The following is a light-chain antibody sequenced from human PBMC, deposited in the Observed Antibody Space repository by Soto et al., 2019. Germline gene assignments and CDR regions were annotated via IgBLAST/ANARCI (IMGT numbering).Light chain of an antibody. Sequence: QSALTQPRSVSGSPGQSVTISCTGTSSDVGGYSYVSWYQQHPGKAPKLMMYDVKTRPSGIPDRFSGSKSGNTASLTISGLQAEEEVDYYCCSYAGSYSFVFGSGTKLTVL. CDR2: DVK. V-gene: IGLV2-11*01. CDR1: SSDVGGYSY. CDR3: CSYAGSYSFV. J-gene: IGLJ1*01.